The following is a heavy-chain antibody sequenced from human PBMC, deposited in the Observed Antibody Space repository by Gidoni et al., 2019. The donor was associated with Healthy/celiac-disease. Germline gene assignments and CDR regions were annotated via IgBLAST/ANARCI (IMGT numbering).Heavy chain of an antibody. CDR1: GGTFSGYA. CDR2: IIPILGIA. Sequence: QVQLVQSGAEEQKRGFSVKVSCTASGGTFSGYAISRVRPAPGQGRELMCRIIPILGIANYAQKFQCRVTITAGNSTSTAYMELSSLRSEDTSVYYCASDHYYDSIGYSAFDIWGQGTMVTVSS. V-gene: IGHV1-69*04. J-gene: IGHJ3*02. D-gene: IGHD3-22*01. CDR3: ASDHYYDSIGYSAFDI.